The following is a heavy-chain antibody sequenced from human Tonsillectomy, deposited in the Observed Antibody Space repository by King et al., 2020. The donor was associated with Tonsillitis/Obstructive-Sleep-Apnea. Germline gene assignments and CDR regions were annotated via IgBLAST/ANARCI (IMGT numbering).Heavy chain of an antibody. CDR1: GYTLTELS. V-gene: IGHV1-24*01. D-gene: IGHD3-3*01. CDR3: ATDLHRYYDFWSGYRL. J-gene: IGHJ3*01. CDR2: FDPEDGET. Sequence: QLVQSGAEVKKPGASVKVSCQVSGYTLTELSMHWVRQAPGKGLEWMGGFDPEDGETIYAQKFQGRVTMTEDTSTDTAYMELSSLRSEDTAVYYCATDLHRYYDFWSGYRLWGQGTMVTVSS.